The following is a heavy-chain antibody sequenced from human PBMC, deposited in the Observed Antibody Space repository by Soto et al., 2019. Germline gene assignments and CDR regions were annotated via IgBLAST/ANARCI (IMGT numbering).Heavy chain of an antibody. CDR2: ISAYNGNT. CDR3: ARDLDLRSTVTTKDFDY. D-gene: IGHD4-17*01. J-gene: IGHJ4*02. Sequence: QVQLVQSGAEVKKPGASVKVSCKASGYTFTSYGISWVRQAPGQGLEWMGWISAYNGNTNYAQKLQGRVTMTTDTSTSTAYMELRSLRSDDTAVYYCARDLDLRSTVTTKDFDYWGQGTLVTVSS. CDR1: GYTFTSYG. V-gene: IGHV1-18*01.